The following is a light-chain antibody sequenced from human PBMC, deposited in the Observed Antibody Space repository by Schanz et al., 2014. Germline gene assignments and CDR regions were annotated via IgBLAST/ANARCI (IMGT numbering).Light chain of an antibody. CDR3: SSFTSTNTWV. CDR2: DVS. J-gene: IGLJ3*02. V-gene: IGLV2-14*01. Sequence: QSALTQPASVSGSPGQSITISCTGTSSDVGGYNYVSWYQQHTGKAPKLMIYDVSDRPSGVSNRFSGSKSGNTASLTISGLQAEDESDYYCSSFTSTNTWVFGGGTKLTVL. CDR1: SSDVGGYNY.